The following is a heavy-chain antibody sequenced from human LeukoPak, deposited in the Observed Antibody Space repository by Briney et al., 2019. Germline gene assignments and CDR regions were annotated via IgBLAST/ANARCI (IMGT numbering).Heavy chain of an antibody. CDR3: ARAAKGYYYGVDV. Sequence: SQTLSLTCAISGDSVSSNSAAWNWIRQSPSRGLEWLGATYYRFKFFNDYAVSVKSRITINPDTSKNQFSLHLNSVTPEDTALYYCARAAKGYYYGVDVWGQGTTVTVSS. V-gene: IGHV6-1*01. CDR2: TYYRFKFFN. CDR1: GDSVSSNSAA. J-gene: IGHJ6*02.